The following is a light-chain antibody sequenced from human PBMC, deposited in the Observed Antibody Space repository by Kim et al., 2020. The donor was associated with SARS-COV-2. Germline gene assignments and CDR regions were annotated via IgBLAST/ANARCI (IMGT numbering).Light chain of an antibody. Sequence: ASTGEIVTITCRASQGISSYLAWYQQKSGKAPKLLIYAASTLQSGVPSRFSGSGSGTDFTLTISCLQSEDFATYYCQQYYSYPRTFGQGTKVEIK. CDR2: AAS. CDR3: QQYYSYPRT. J-gene: IGKJ1*01. CDR1: QGISSY. V-gene: IGKV1-8*01.